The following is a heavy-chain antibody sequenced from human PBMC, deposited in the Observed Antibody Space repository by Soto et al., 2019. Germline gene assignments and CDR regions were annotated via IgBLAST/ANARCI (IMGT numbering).Heavy chain of an antibody. CDR1: GGSISSSSYY. D-gene: IGHD3-9*01. CDR3: AIYYDILTGYYDY. J-gene: IGHJ4*02. Sequence: QLQLQESGPGLVKPSETLSLTCTVSGGSISSSSYYWGWIRQPPGKGLEWIGSIYYSGSTYYNPSLKRRVTISVDTSKNQFSLKLSSVTAADTAVYYCAIYYDILTGYYDYWGQGTLVTVSS. CDR2: IYYSGST. V-gene: IGHV4-39*01.